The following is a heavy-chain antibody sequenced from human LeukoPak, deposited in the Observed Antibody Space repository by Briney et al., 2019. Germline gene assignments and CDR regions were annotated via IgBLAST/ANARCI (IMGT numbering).Heavy chain of an antibody. CDR1: GGSISSSSYY. J-gene: IGHJ4*02. Sequence: SETLSLTCTVSGGSISSSSYYCGWIRQPPGKGLEWIGSIYYSGSTYYNPSLKSRVTISVDTSKNQFSLKLSSVTAADTAVYYCASRGGIAVAGTLDYWGQGTLVTVSS. CDR3: ASRGGIAVAGTLDY. D-gene: IGHD6-19*01. V-gene: IGHV4-39*01. CDR2: IYYSGST.